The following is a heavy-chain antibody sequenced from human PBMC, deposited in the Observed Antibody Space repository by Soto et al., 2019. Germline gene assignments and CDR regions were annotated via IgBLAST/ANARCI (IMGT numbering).Heavy chain of an antibody. V-gene: IGHV1-46*01. CDR3: ARDLMITTTIIVISYYYYGMDV. D-gene: IGHD3-22*01. J-gene: IGHJ6*02. Sequence: ASVKVSCKASGYTFTSYYMHWVRQAPGQGLEWMGVINPSGGSTSYAQKFQGRVTMTRDTSTSTVYMELSSLRSEDTAVYYCARDLMITTTIIVISYYYYGMDVWGQGTTVTVSS. CDR1: GYTFTSYY. CDR2: INPSGGST.